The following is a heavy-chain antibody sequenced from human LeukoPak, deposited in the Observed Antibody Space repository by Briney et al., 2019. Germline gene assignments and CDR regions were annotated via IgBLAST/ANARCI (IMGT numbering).Heavy chain of an antibody. Sequence: ASVKVSCKASGYTFTGYYMHWVRQAPGQGLEWMGWINPNSGGTNYAQKFQGRVTMTRDTSISTAYMGLSRLRSDDTAVYYCARGGFIVVVPAAVRRYMDVWGKGTTVTVSS. V-gene: IGHV1-2*02. D-gene: IGHD2-2*01. J-gene: IGHJ6*03. CDR1: GYTFTGYY. CDR2: INPNSGGT. CDR3: ARGGFIVVVPAAVRRYMDV.